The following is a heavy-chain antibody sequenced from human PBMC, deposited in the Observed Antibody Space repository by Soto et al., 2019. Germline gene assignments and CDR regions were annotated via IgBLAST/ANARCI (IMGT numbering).Heavy chain of an antibody. CDR2: INPNSGGT. CDR1: EYTFTDYY. V-gene: IGHV1-2*02. J-gene: IGHJ6*02. CDR3: ARDIVLVPAALVGMDV. D-gene: IGHD2-2*01. Sequence: ASVKVSCKASEYTFTDYYLHWVRQAPGQGLEWMGWINPNSGGTNYAQKFQDRVTTTRDTSISTAYMELSSLRSDDTAMYYCARDIVLVPAALVGMDVWGQGTTVTVSS.